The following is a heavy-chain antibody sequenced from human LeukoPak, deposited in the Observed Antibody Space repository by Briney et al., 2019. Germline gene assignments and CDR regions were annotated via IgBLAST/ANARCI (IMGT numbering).Heavy chain of an antibody. D-gene: IGHD3-16*02. CDR1: GYTFTGYY. CDR2: INPNSGGT. J-gene: IGHJ4*02. Sequence: PLASVKVSCKASGYTFTGYYMHWVRQAPGQGLEWMGWINPNSGGTNYAQKFQGRVTMTRDTSISTAYMELSRLRSDDTAVYYCARGSRGVWGSYRYDYWGQGTLVTVSS. V-gene: IGHV1-2*02. CDR3: ARGSRGVWGSYRYDY.